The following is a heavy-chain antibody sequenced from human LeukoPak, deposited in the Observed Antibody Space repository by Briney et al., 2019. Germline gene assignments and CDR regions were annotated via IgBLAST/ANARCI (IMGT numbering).Heavy chain of an antibody. CDR1: GYTLTELS. D-gene: IGHD2-2*01. CDR3: ARGYQLPHYYYYYMDV. J-gene: IGHJ6*03. CDR2: INPNSGGT. V-gene: IGHV1-2*02. Sequence: GASVKVSCKVSGYTLTELSMHWVRQAPGQGLEWMGWINPNSGGTNFAQKFQGRVTMTRDTSITTAYMELSRLRSEDTAVYYCARGYQLPHYYYYYMDVWGKGTTVTVSS.